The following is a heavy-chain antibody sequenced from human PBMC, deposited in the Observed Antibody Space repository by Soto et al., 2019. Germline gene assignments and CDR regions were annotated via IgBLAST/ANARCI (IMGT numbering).Heavy chain of an antibody. Sequence: GGSLRLSCAASGFTFSNAWMNWVRQAPGKGLEWVGRIKSKTDGGTTDYAAPVKGRFTISRDDSKNTLYLQMNGLKTEDTAVYYCTTVIARYCSSTSCFPGGYYYGMDVWGQGTTVTVSS. V-gene: IGHV3-15*07. CDR3: TTVIARYCSSTSCFPGGYYYGMDV. CDR1: GFTFSNAW. J-gene: IGHJ6*02. D-gene: IGHD2-2*01. CDR2: IKSKTDGGTT.